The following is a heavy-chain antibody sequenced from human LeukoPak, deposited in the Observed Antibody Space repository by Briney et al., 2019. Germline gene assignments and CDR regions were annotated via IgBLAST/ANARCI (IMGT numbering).Heavy chain of an antibody. CDR3: ARGRRSSAGPGYFQH. CDR2: ISSSGST. Sequence: SETLSLTCTVSGDSISSGDYYWSWIRQPAGTGLEWIVRISSSGSTNYNPSLKSRVTISVDTSKNQFSLKLSSVTAADTAVYYCARGRRSSAGPGYFQHWGQGTLVTVSS. V-gene: IGHV4-61*02. CDR1: GDSISSGDYY. D-gene: IGHD6-6*01. J-gene: IGHJ1*01.